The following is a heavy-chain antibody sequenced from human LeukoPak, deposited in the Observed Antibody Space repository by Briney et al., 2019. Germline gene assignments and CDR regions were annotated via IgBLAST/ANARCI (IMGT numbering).Heavy chain of an antibody. J-gene: IGHJ5*02. V-gene: IGHV4-4*07. CDR2: LQTSGST. D-gene: IGHD2-2*01. CDR3: ARSKAHLSTSWYGTWFDP. CDR1: GGSIRGYY. Sequence: SETLSLTCIVSGGSIRGYYWSWIRQPAGKGLEWIGRLQTSGSTTFNPSLRSRVTMSVDTSKNQVSLKLSSVTAADTAVYYCARSKAHLSTSWYGTWFDPWGQGTLVTVSS.